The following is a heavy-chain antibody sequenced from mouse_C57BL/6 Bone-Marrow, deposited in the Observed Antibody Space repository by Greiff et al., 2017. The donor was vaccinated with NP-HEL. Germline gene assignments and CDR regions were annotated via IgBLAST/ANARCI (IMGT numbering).Heavy chain of an antibody. CDR3: ARHPFAY. CDR2: ISSGGSYT. J-gene: IGHJ3*01. V-gene: IGHV5-6*01. CDR1: GFTFSSYG. Sequence: EVKLVESGGDLVKPGGSLKLSCAASGFTFSSYGMSWVRQTPDKRLEWVATISSGGSYTYYPDRVKGRFTISRDNAKNTLYLQMSRLTSEDTAMYYCARHPFAYWGQGTLVTVSA.